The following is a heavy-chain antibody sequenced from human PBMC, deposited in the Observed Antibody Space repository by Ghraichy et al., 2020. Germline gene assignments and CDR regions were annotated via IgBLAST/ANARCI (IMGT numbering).Heavy chain of an antibody. D-gene: IGHD3-22*01. CDR2: INPDGSII. J-gene: IGHJ5*02. CDR1: GFTFSDYW. CDR3: VSSSYYYRA. Sequence: GGSLRLSCAASGFTFSDYWMHWVRQVPGEGLVWVSRINPDGSIITYADFVKGRFTISRDDAKNTLYLQMNSLRAEDTSIYYCVSSSYYYRAWGQGTLVTVSS. V-gene: IGHV3-74*01.